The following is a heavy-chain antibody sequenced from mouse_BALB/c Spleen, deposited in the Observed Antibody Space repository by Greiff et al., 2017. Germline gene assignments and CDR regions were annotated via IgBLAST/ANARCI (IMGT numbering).Heavy chain of an antibody. D-gene: IGHD3-1*01. CDR2: IYPGDGDT. CDR1: GYAFSSYW. CDR3: ARFGGIAY. Sequence: VQLQQSGAELVRPGSSVKISCKASGYAFSSYWMNWVKQRPGQGLEWIGQIYPGDGDTNYNGKFKGKATLTADKSSSTAYMQLSSLTSEDSAVYFCARFGGIAYWGQGTLVTVSA. J-gene: IGHJ3*01. V-gene: IGHV1-80*01.